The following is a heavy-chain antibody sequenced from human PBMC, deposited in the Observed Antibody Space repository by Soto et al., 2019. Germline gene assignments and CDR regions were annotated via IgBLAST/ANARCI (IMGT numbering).Heavy chain of an antibody. Sequence: QVQLQDSGPGLVNPSQTLSLTCTVSGGSISSGGDYWSWIRQHPGKGLEWIGYIYYSGSTYYNPSLKSRVTISVDTSKNQFSLKLSSVTAADTAVYYCARSYGSGSYYQYDYWGQGTLVTVSS. CDR3: ARSYGSGSYYQYDY. D-gene: IGHD3-10*01. CDR2: IYYSGST. J-gene: IGHJ4*02. V-gene: IGHV4-31*03. CDR1: GGSISSGGDY.